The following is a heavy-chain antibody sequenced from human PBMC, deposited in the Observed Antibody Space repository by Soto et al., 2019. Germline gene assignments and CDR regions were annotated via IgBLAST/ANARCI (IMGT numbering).Heavy chain of an antibody. V-gene: IGHV4-30-4*01. CDR2: IYYIGTT. CDR1: GDSMGSGDYY. J-gene: IGHJ5*02. CDR3: SSGSTYYGFLT. Sequence: QVQLQESGPGLVKPSQTLSLTCTVSGDSMGSGDYYWTWIRQPPGKGLEWIGYIYYIGTTFYNPSLESRVDISIDTSEHHCSLRLTSVTAADTAVYYCSSGSTYYGFLTWGQGTLVTVSS. D-gene: IGHD3-10*01.